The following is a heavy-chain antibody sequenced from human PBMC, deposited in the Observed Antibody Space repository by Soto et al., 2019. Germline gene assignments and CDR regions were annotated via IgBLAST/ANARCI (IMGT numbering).Heavy chain of an antibody. V-gene: IGHV3-23*01. J-gene: IGHJ4*02. CDR3: ATVHNTSRSFDY. CDR2: TGGSGRTT. CDR1: GFTFSIYA. D-gene: IGHD1-20*01. Sequence: GGSLRLSCAASGFTFSIYAMTWVRQAPGKGLEWVSTTGGSGRTTYYADSVKGRFTVSRDNSKNTLDLQMSSLRAEDTAVYYCATVHNTSRSFDYWGQGTLVAVSS.